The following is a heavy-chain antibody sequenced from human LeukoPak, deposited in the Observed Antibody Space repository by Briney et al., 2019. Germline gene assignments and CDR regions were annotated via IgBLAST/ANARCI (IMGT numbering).Heavy chain of an antibody. J-gene: IGHJ4*02. CDR3: ARPPDVYGSESYSRFWVY. Sequence: SETLSLTCAVYGGSFSGYYWSWIRQPPGKGLEWIGEINHSGGANYNPSLKSRVTISVDTSKNQFSLKVNSLTAADTAVYYCARPPDVYGSESYSRFWVYWGQGTLVTVSS. CDR2: INHSGGA. CDR1: GGSFSGYY. D-gene: IGHD3-10*01. V-gene: IGHV4-34*01.